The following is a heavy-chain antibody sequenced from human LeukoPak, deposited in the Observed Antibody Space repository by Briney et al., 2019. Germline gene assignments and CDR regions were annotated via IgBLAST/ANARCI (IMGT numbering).Heavy chain of an antibody. D-gene: IGHD1-26*01. V-gene: IGHV3-7*01. CDR3: ARDKIVGATNFDY. J-gene: IGHJ4*02. CDR1: GFTFSNYW. CDR2: IKEDGSEK. Sequence: PGGSLRLSCVASGFTFSNYWMSWVRQAPGKGLEWVANIKEDGSEKYYVDSVKGRFTISRDNAKNSLYLQMNSLRAEDTAVYYCARDKIVGATNFDYWGQGTLVTVSS.